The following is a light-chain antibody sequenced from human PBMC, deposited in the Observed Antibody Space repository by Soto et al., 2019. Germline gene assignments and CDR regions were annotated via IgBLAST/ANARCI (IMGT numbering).Light chain of an antibody. Sequence: QSALTQPRSVSGSPGQSVTISCTGTSNDVGGYNFVSWYQQHSGKVPKLFIYDVSRRPSGVPDRFSGSKSGNTASLTISGFQAEDEADYYCSSYAGSYTLVFGGGTKVTVL. CDR1: SNDVGGYNF. V-gene: IGLV2-11*01. CDR3: SSYAGSYTLV. CDR2: DVS. J-gene: IGLJ2*01.